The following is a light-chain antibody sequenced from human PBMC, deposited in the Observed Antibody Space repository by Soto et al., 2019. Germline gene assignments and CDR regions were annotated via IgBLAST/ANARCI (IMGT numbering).Light chain of an antibody. J-gene: IGLJ3*02. CDR3: AAWDDSLNGPV. Sequence: QSVLTQPPSASGTTGQRVTISCSGSSSNIGSNYVYWYHHLPGTAPKLLIYRNNQRPSGVPDRFSGSKSGTSASLAISGLRSEDDVDYFCAAWDDSLNGPVFGGGTKVTVL. CDR2: RNN. V-gene: IGLV1-47*01. CDR1: SSNIGSNY.